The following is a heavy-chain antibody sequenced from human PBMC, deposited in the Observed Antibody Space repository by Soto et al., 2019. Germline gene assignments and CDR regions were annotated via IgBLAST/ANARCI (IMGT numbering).Heavy chain of an antibody. CDR1: GYTFRDYY. D-gene: IGHD1-1*01. Sequence: AASVKVSCKASGYTFRDYYIHWVRQAPGQGLEWMGWINPNSGGTKYAPKFQGGVTMTRDTSITTAYMELIRLRSGDTAVYYCAREPATAKPEGVDFWGQGTLVTVSS. V-gene: IGHV1-2*02. J-gene: IGHJ4*02. CDR3: AREPATAKPEGVDF. CDR2: INPNSGGT.